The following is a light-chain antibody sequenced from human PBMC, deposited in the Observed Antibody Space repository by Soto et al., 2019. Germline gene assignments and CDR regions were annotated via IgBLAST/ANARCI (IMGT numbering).Light chain of an antibody. J-gene: IGLJ3*02. CDR2: DNS. CDR3: GTWDSSLSAGV. CDR1: SSNIGNTY. V-gene: IGLV1-51*01. Sequence: QSVLTQPPSVSAAPGQKVTISCSGSSSNIGNTYVSWYQQLPGTALKLLIYDNSKRPSGSPDRFSGSKSGKSVTLGITGLKTGDEADYYCGTWDSSLSAGVFGGGTKVTVL.